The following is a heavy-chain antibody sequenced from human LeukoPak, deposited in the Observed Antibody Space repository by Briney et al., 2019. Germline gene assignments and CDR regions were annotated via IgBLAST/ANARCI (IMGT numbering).Heavy chain of an antibody. CDR1: GFTLGRHD. CDR2: LASGSQT. Sequence: GGSLRLSCTASGFTLGRHDMHWVRQTTGEGLEWVAALASGSQTFYAGSVKGRFTVSREDAKNSLYLQMDSLRAGDTAVYYCVREARGYHYTYFDYWGQGTLVTVSS. J-gene: IGHJ4*02. D-gene: IGHD5-18*01. CDR3: VREARGYHYTYFDY. V-gene: IGHV3-13*01.